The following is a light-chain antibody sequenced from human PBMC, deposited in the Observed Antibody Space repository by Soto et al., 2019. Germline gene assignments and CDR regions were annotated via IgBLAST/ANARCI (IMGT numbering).Light chain of an antibody. V-gene: IGLV2-8*01. CDR3: SSYAGSNSYV. CDR1: SCDVGGYNY. Sequence: QSALTQPPSASGSPGQSVTISCTGTSCDVGGYNYVSWYQHHPGKAPKLMIYEVSKRPSGVPDRFSGSKSGNTASLTVSGLQAEDEADYYCSSYAGSNSYVFGTGTQLTVL. J-gene: IGLJ1*01. CDR2: EVS.